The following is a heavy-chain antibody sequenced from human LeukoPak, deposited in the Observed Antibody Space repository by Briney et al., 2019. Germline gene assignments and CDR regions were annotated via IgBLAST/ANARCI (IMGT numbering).Heavy chain of an antibody. CDR2: ISAYNGNT. D-gene: IGHD4-23*01. V-gene: IGHV1-18*01. CDR3: ASSIHGGNGIYYGMDV. J-gene: IGHJ6*02. Sequence: ASVKVSCKASGYTFTSYGISWVRPAPGQGLEWMGWISAYNGNTNYAQKLQGRVTMTTDTSTSTAYMELRSLRSDDTAVYYCASSIHGGNGIYYGMDVWGQGTTVTVSS. CDR1: GYTFTSYG.